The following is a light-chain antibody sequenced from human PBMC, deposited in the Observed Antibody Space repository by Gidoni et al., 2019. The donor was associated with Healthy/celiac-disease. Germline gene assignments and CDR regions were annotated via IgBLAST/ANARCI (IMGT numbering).Light chain of an antibody. CDR3: QRYNNWPT. CDR1: QSVSSN. V-gene: IGKV3-15*01. Sequence: AMTLPPSTPSVSPRERATPSCIASQSVSSNLAWYQQKPGQAPRLLIYGASARATGIPARFSGSGSGTEFTLTISSLQSEDFAVYNYQRYNNWPTFGQGTKVEIK. J-gene: IGKJ1*01. CDR2: GAS.